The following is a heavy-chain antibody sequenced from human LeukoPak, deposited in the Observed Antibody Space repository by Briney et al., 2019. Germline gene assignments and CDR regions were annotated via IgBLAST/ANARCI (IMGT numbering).Heavy chain of an antibody. CDR2: ISYDGSNK. CDR3: AREGNYDILTGPIDY. CDR1: GFTFSSYG. J-gene: IGHJ4*02. V-gene: IGHV3-30*03. D-gene: IGHD3-9*01. Sequence: TGGSLRLSCAASGFTFSSYGMHWVRQAPGKGLEWVAVISYDGSNKYYADSVKGRFTISRDNSKNTLYLQMNSLRAEDTAVYYCAREGNYDILTGPIDYWGQGTLVTVSS.